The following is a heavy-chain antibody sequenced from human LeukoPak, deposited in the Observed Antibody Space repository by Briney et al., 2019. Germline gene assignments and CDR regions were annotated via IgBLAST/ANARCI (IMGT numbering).Heavy chain of an antibody. Sequence: PGGSLRLSCAASGFTFSSYAMSWVRQAPGKGLEWVSAISGSGGSTYHADSVKGRFTISRDNSKNTLYLQMNSLRAEDTAVYYCAKERGGQWLVRVVDYWGQGTLVTVSS. J-gene: IGHJ4*02. CDR2: ISGSGGST. D-gene: IGHD6-19*01. CDR3: AKERGGQWLVRVVDY. V-gene: IGHV3-23*01. CDR1: GFTFSSYA.